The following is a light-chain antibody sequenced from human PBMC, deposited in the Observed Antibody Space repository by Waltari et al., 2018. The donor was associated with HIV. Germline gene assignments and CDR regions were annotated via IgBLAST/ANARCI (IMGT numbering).Light chain of an antibody. CDR1: ALPKQY. CDR2: KNT. J-gene: IGLJ2*01. V-gene: IGLV3-1*01. CDR3: QAWDSSALV. Sequence: SYELTQPPSVSVSPGRTARITCSGDALPKQYAYWYQQRPGQAPVLVIYKNTGRPPGIPHRSSGTNSGNTAARIISEAEAMDEADEFCQAWDSSALVFGGGTQLTVL.